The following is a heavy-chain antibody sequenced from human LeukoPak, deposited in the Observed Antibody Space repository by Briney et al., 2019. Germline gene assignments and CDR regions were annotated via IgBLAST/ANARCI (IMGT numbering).Heavy chain of an antibody. Sequence: GGSLRLSCAASGFTFSIYGMHWVRQAPGKGLEWVAVISYDGSNIYYADSVKGRFTISRDNSKNTLYLQMNSLRAEDTAVYYCARGCGGSCYSGIYWGQGTLVTVSS. CDR3: ARGCGGSCYSGIY. J-gene: IGHJ4*02. CDR1: GFTFSIYG. D-gene: IGHD2-15*01. V-gene: IGHV3-30*03. CDR2: ISYDGSNI.